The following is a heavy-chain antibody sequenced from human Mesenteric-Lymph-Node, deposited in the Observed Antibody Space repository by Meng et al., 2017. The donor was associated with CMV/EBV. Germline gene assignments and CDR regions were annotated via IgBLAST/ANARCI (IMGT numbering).Heavy chain of an antibody. CDR2: ISGNSRST. V-gene: IGHV3-23*01. CDR1: GFTFSSYW. CDR3: AKHRIPAAGTFDY. D-gene: IGHD6-13*01. Sequence: CAASGFTFSSYWLHWVRQAPGKGLEWFSTISGNSRSTYYADSVKGRFTISRDNSKNTLYLQVNSLRAEDTAVYYCAKHRIPAAGTFDYWGQGTLVTVSS. J-gene: IGHJ4*02.